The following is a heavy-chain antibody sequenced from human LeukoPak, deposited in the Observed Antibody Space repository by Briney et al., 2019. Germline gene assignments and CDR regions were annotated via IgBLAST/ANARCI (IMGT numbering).Heavy chain of an antibody. D-gene: IGHD2-15*01. CDR2: ISSSSYI. CDR1: GFTFSSYS. V-gene: IGHV3-21*01. CDR3: ARGCDHTCYSTFDY. J-gene: IGHJ4*02. Sequence: PGGSLRLSCAASGFTFSSYSMNWVRQAPGKGLEWVSSISSSSYIYYADSVKGRFTISRDNAKNSLYLQVNSLRAEDTAVYSCARGCDHTCYSTFDYWGQGILVTVSS.